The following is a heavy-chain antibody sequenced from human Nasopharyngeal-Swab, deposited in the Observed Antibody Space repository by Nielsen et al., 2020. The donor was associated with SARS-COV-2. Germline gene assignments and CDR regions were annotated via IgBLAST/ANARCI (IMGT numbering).Heavy chain of an antibody. V-gene: IGHV1-69*13. Sequence: SVKVSCKSSGGTFRNSGFSWVRQAPGQGLEWMGGIIPVFGTPLYAQKFQGRVTISADESTTTTYMELSSLRSQDTAVYYCSKVRTNYGMGLNGALDPWGQGTLVTVSS. CDR2: IIPVFGTP. D-gene: IGHD4-17*01. CDR1: GGTFRNSG. J-gene: IGHJ5*02. CDR3: SKVRTNYGMGLNGALDP.